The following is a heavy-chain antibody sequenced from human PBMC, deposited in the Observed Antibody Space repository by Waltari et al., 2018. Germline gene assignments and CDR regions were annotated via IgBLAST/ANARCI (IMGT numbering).Heavy chain of an antibody. CDR1: GGSISSSSFY. J-gene: IGHJ4*02. Sequence: QLQLQESGPGLVKPSETLSLTCTVSGGSISSSSFYWGWIRQPPGKGLEWIGSIYYSGSTYYNPSLKSRVTISVDTSKNQFSLKLSSVTAADTAVYYCARSIAAAGEFDYWGQGTLVTVSS. CDR3: ARSIAAAGEFDY. D-gene: IGHD6-13*01. V-gene: IGHV4-39*01. CDR2: IYYSGST.